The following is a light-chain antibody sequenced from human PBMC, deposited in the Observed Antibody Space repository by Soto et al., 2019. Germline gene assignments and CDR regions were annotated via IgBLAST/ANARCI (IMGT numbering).Light chain of an antibody. Sequence: DIQMTQAPSSVSASVGDRVTITCRASQGISSWLAWYQQKPGKAPKLLIYAASSLQSGVPSSFSGSGSGPDFTHPSSCRQPDDFATYECQQANMFPWTFGQGTKVEIK. CDR2: AAS. CDR1: QGISSW. J-gene: IGKJ1*01. V-gene: IGKV1-12*01. CDR3: QQANMFPWT.